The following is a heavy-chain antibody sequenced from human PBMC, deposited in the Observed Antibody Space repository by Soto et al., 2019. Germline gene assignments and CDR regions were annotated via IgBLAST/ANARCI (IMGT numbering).Heavy chain of an antibody. D-gene: IGHD1-26*01. Sequence: EVQLLESGGGLVQPGGSLRLSCAASGFTFTSYAMSWVRQAPGKGLEWVSGISGSGGSTYYADSVKGRFTISRDNSKNTLYLQMNSLRAEDTAVYYCAKESNVVGATHWFDPWGQGTQVTVSS. CDR1: GFTFTSYA. J-gene: IGHJ5*02. CDR3: AKESNVVGATHWFDP. V-gene: IGHV3-23*01. CDR2: ISGSGGST.